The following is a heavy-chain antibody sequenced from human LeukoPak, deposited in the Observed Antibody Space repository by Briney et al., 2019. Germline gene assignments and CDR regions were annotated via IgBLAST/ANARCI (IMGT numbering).Heavy chain of an antibody. CDR1: GFTFSSYA. D-gene: IGHD1-26*01. Sequence: GGSLRLSCAASGFTFSSYAMSWVRQPPGKGLEWVSAISGSGGSTYYPDSVKGRFPNARSNSKNTLYLQMNSLRAEVSAVYYCANPSGSWTYYFFYWGQGTLVTVSS. CDR3: ANPSGSWTYYFFY. V-gene: IGHV3-23*01. CDR2: ISGSGGST. J-gene: IGHJ4*02.